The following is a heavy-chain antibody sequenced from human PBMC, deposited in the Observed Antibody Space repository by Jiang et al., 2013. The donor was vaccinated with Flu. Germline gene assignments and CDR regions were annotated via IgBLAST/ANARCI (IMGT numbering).Heavy chain of an antibody. J-gene: IGHJ4*02. CDR2: TYYRSKWYS. Sequence: SQTLSLTCVISGDSVSSNSAAWNWIRQSPSRGLEWLGRTYYRSKWYSDYAISVKSRIIFNPDAPKNQFSLQLNSVTPEDTAVYYCAREEYSGYDFLFTGWGQGTLVTVSS. CDR3: AREEYSGYDFLFTG. D-gene: IGHD5-12*01. CDR1: GDSVSSNSAA. V-gene: IGHV6-1*01.